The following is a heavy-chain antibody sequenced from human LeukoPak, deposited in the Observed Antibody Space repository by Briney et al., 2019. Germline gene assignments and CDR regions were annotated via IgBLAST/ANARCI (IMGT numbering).Heavy chain of an antibody. CDR2: IKQDESEK. J-gene: IGHJ4*02. V-gene: IGHV3-7*01. D-gene: IGHD6-19*01. CDR3: ARGNLFSGWYDIYYFDY. Sequence: GGSLRLSCAASGFTFSSYDMSWVRQAPGKGLEWVANIKQDESEKYYVDSVKGRFTISRDNAKNSLYLQMNSLRAEDTAVYYCARGNLFSGWYDIYYFDYWGQGTLVTVSS. CDR1: GFTFSSYD.